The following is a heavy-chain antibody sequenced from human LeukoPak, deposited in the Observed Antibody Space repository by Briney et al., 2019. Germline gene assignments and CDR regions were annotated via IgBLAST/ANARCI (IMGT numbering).Heavy chain of an antibody. V-gene: IGHV1-18*04. D-gene: IGHD3-22*01. J-gene: IGHJ4*02. CDR1: GYTFTGYY. CDR3: ARASYDSSGYYPHSDY. CDR2: ISAYNGNT. Sequence: ASVKVSCKASGYTFTGYYMHWVRQAPGQRLEWMGWISAYNGNTNYAQKLQGRVTMTTDTSTSTAYMELRSLRSDDTAVYYCARASYDSSGYYPHSDYWGQGTLVTVSS.